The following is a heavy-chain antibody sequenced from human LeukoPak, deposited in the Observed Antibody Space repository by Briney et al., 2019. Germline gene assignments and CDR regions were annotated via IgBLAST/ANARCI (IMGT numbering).Heavy chain of an antibody. J-gene: IGHJ4*02. CDR3: AKGTTTLAVTKIDY. CDR1: GFTFSTYA. V-gene: IGHV3-23*01. D-gene: IGHD4-23*01. CDR2: ISGSGGST. Sequence: PGGSLRLSCAASGFTFSTYAMSWVRQAPGKGLEWVSVISGSGGSTYYADSVKGRFTISRDNSKNTLYLQMNSLRAEDTAVYYCAKGTTTLAVTKIDYWGQGTLVTVSS.